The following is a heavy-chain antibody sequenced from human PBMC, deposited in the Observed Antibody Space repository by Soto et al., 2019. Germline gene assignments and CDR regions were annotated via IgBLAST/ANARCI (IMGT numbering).Heavy chain of an antibody. Sequence: KPSETLSLTCTVSGGSVSSNSYYWNWIRQPPGKGLEWIGYIYYTGSTNYNPSLKSRVTISVDTSKNQLSLKLSSATAADTAVYYCARSMYSTSAQLYYGMDVWGQGTTVTVSS. V-gene: IGHV4-61*01. J-gene: IGHJ6*02. CDR1: GGSVSSNSYY. CDR3: ARSMYSTSAQLYYGMDV. D-gene: IGHD6-6*01. CDR2: IYYTGST.